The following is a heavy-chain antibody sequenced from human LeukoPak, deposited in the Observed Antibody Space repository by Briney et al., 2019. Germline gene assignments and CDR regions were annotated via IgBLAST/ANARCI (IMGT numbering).Heavy chain of an antibody. D-gene: IGHD1-26*01. CDR3: ARDPYYTNSFDY. Sequence: GASVKVSCKASGYTFTGNYIHWLRQAPGQGLEWMGWINPNGGGTKYAQKFQGRVTVTGDTSINTAYLELSRLKSDDTAVYFCARDPYYTNSFDYWGQGTLVTVSS. CDR2: INPNGGGT. V-gene: IGHV1-2*02. CDR1: GYTFTGNY. J-gene: IGHJ4*02.